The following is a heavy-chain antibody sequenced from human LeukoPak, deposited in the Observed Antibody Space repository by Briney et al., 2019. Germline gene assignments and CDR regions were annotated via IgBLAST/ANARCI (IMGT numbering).Heavy chain of an antibody. D-gene: IGHD2-21*01. CDR1: GFTFSSYS. J-gene: IGHJ4*02. CDR3: ARDPHIPGPIDY. Sequence: GGSLRLSYVASGFTFSSYSMNWVRQAPGKGLEWDSSISGNKNYIYYADSVGGRFTISRDNARDSLFLQMDSLRAEDTGVYYCARDPHIPGPIDYWGQGTLVTVSS. CDR2: ISGNKNYI. V-gene: IGHV3-21*01.